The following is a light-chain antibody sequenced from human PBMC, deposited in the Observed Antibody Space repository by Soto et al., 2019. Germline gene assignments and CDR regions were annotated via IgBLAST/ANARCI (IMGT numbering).Light chain of an antibody. CDR2: EVS. CDR1: SSDVGGYMY. V-gene: IGLV2-14*01. CDR3: SSYTSRSALYV. J-gene: IGLJ1*01. Sequence: QSVLTQPASVSGSPGQSITISCTGTSSDVGGYMYVSWYQQHPDKAPKLMIYEVSNRPSGVSNRFSGSKSGNTASLTISGLQAEDEADYYCSSYTSRSALYVFGNGTKVTVL.